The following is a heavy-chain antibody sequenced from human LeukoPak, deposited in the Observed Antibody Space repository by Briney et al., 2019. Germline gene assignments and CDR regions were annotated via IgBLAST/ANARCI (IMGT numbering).Heavy chain of an antibody. Sequence: SETLSLTCTVSGGSISSGSYYWSWIRQPAGKGLEWIGRIYTSGSTNYNPSLKSRVTISVDTSKNQFSLKLSSVTAADTAVYYCASQTVINSGYDEGIGYWGQGTLVTVSS. V-gene: IGHV4-61*02. CDR3: ASQTVINSGYDEGIGY. CDR1: GGSISSGSYY. J-gene: IGHJ4*02. CDR2: IYTSGST. D-gene: IGHD5-12*01.